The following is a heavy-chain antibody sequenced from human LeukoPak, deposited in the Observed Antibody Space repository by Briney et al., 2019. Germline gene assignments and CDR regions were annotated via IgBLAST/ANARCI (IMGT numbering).Heavy chain of an antibody. Sequence: GASVKVSCKASGYTFTSYGISWVRQAPGQGLEWMGWISAYNGNTNYAQKLQGRVTMTTDTSTSTAYMELRSLRSDDTAVYYCARWESGPPGYCGGDCYSELGAFDIWGQGTMVTVSS. D-gene: IGHD2-21*02. J-gene: IGHJ3*02. V-gene: IGHV1-18*01. CDR1: GYTFTSYG. CDR2: ISAYNGNT. CDR3: ARWESGPPGYCGGDCYSELGAFDI.